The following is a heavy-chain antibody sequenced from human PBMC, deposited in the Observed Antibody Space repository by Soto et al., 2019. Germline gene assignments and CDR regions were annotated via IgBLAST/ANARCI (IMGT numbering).Heavy chain of an antibody. CDR3: AREGIAVAVTYYYYYYGMDV. Sequence: SATLSITCTVSGGSISSSSYYWSWIRQPSGKGLEWIGRIYTSGSTNYNPSLKSRVTMSVDTSKNQFSLKLSSVTAADTAVYYCAREGIAVAVTYYYYYYGMDVWGQGTTVTVS. CDR1: GGSISSSSYY. D-gene: IGHD6-19*01. V-gene: IGHV4-61*02. CDR2: IYTSGST. J-gene: IGHJ6*02.